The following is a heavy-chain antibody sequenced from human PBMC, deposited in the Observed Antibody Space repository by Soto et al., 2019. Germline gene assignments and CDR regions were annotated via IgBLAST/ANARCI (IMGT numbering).Heavy chain of an antibody. Sequence: LRLSCAASGFTFSTYAMIWDRQAPGKGLGWVSAISAGGGNTYYADSVKGRFTISRDNSINTLYLQMNSLRTEDTAVYYCAHPRGYGVFDAYDIWGQGAMVTVSS. CDR3: AHPRGYGVFDAYDI. CDR2: ISAGGGNT. V-gene: IGHV3-23*01. D-gene: IGHD4-17*01. CDR1: GFTFSTYA. J-gene: IGHJ3*02.